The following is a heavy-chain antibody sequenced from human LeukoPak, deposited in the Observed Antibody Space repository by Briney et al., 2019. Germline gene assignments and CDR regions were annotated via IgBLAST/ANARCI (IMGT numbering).Heavy chain of an antibody. CDR1: GGSISSSSYY. Sequence: PSETLSLTCTVSGGSISSSSYYWGWIRQPPGKGLEWIGRIYYSGSTYYNPSLKSRVTISVDTSKNQFSLKLSSVTAADTAVYYCARRKDIVVLPASWDYWGQGTLVTVSS. V-gene: IGHV4-39*01. CDR2: IYYSGST. CDR3: ARRKDIVVLPASWDY. D-gene: IGHD2-2*01. J-gene: IGHJ4*02.